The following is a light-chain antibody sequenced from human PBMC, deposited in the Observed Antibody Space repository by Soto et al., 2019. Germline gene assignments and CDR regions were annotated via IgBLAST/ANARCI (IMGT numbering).Light chain of an antibody. CDR2: GAS. CDR3: QQYHNPPPT. CDR1: QSVSSSY. Sequence: DIVVTKSPCTVSLSPGERATLSCRASQSVSSSYLAWYQRKPGQAPRLLIYGASSRATGIPDRFSGGGSGTDFTLTISRLEPEDFAVYYCQQYHNPPPTFGQGTKVDIK. V-gene: IGKV3-20*01. J-gene: IGKJ1*01.